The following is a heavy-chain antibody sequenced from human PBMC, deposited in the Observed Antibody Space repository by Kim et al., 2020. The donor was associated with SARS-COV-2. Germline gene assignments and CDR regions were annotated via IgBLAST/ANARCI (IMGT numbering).Heavy chain of an antibody. Sequence: GGSLRLSCAASGFTFSSYGMHWVRQAPGKGLEWVAVTWYDGSNKYYADSVKGRFTISRDNSKNTLYLQMNSLRAEDTAVYYCARDSQQQLVFDYWGQGTLVTVSS. CDR3: ARDSQQQLVFDY. CDR2: TWYDGSNK. J-gene: IGHJ4*02. V-gene: IGHV3-33*01. D-gene: IGHD6-13*01. CDR1: GFTFSSYG.